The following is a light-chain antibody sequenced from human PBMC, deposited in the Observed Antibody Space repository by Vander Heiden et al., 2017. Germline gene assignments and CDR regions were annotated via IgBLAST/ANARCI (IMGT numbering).Light chain of an antibody. Sequence: EIVMTQSPVTLSVSPGERVTLPCRASQSVSSKLVWYQQKPGQAPRLLIYAASTRATGIPARFSGSGSGTEFTLTISSLQSEDFAVYYCLQHNNWPWTFGQGTKVEIK. V-gene: IGKV3-15*01. J-gene: IGKJ1*01. CDR1: QSVSSK. CDR3: LQHNNWPWT. CDR2: AAS.